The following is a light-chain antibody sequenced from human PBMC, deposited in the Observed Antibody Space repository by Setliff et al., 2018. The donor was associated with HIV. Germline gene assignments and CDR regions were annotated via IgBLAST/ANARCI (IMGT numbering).Light chain of an antibody. CDR3: LLYVSSGISV. J-gene: IGLJ3*02. CDR1: SGSVSTRYF. V-gene: IGLV8-61*01. CDR2: NTN. Sequence: QAVVTQEPSFSVSPGGTVTLTCGLRSGSVSTRYFPSWYQQTPGQAPRTLIYNTNTRSSGVPDRFSGSILGDKAALTITGAQADDESDYYCLLYVSSGISVFGGGTKVTVL.